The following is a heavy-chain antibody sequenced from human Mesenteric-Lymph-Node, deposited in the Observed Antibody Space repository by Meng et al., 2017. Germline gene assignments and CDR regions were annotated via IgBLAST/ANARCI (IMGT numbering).Heavy chain of an antibody. CDR3: ASDGYYYDSCGYTY. V-gene: IGHV1-18*01. Sequence: QVHLVKSGAEVKKPGASVKVYCKASGYSFTSYGISWVRQAPGQGLEWMGWTSAYNGNTNYAQKLQGRLTLTADTSTSTVYMELRSLTSDDTAVYYCASDGYYYDSCGYTYWGQGTLVTVSS. J-gene: IGHJ4*02. CDR2: TSAYNGNT. CDR1: GYSFTSYG. D-gene: IGHD3-22*01.